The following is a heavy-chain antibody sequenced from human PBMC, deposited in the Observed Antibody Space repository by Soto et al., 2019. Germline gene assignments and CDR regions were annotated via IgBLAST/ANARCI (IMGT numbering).Heavy chain of an antibody. D-gene: IGHD3-10*01. CDR1: GGTFSSYA. V-gene: IGHV1-69*12. CDR3: ARDLLGFGYTYADV. CDR2: IIPIGGTA. Sequence: QVQLVQSGAEVKKPGSSVKVYCKASGGTFSSYAISWVRQARGQGLEWMGGIIPIGGTANYAQKFQGRDTITADESTSTAYMELGSLTSEDTAVYYCARDLLGFGYTYADVWGQGTTVTVSS. J-gene: IGHJ6*02.